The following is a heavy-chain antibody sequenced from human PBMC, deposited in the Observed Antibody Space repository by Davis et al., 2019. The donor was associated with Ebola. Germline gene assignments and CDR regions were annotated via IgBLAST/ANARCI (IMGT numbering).Heavy chain of an antibody. CDR3: LPTAQEGRY. J-gene: IGHJ4*02. CDR1: GFTFSSYA. Sequence: GESLKISCAASGFTFSSYAMSWVRQAPGKGLEWVSGISGSGGSTHYADSVKGRFTISRDNSKNTLYLQMNSLRAEDTAVYYCLPTAQEGRYWGQGTLVTVSS. D-gene: IGHD5-18*01. CDR2: ISGSGGST. V-gene: IGHV3-23*01.